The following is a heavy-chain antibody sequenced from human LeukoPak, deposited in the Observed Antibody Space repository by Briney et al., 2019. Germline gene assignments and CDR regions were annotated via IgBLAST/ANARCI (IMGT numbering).Heavy chain of an antibody. CDR3: AADPYGDIVVVPAAIG. CDR1: GFTFTSSA. J-gene: IGHJ4*02. Sequence: GASVKVSCKASGFTFTSSAMQWVRQARGQRLERIGWIVVGSGNTNYAQKFQERVTITRDMSTSTAYMELSSLRSEGTAVYYCAADPYGDIVVVPAAIGWGQGTLVTVSS. D-gene: IGHD2-2*01. V-gene: IGHV1-58*02. CDR2: IVVGSGNT.